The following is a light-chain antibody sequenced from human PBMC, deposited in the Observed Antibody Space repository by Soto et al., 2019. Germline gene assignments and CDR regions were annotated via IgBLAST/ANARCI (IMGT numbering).Light chain of an antibody. CDR3: MQALQTPPYT. J-gene: IGKJ2*01. CDR1: QSLLHSNGYNF. Sequence: DIVMTQSPLSLPVTPGEPASISCRSSQSLLHSNGYNFLDWYLQKPGQSPQLLIHLGPNRASGVPDRFSGSGSGTDFTLKISRVEAEDVGVYYCMQALQTPPYTFGQGTKVDIK. V-gene: IGKV2-28*01. CDR2: LGP.